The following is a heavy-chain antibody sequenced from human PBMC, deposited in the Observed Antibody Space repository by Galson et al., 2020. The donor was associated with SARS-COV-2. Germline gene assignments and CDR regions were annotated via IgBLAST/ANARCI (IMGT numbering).Heavy chain of an antibody. J-gene: IGHJ4*02. D-gene: IGHD6-13*01. CDR2: ISKEGRLK. V-gene: IGHV3-30*18. Sequence: GGSLRLSCAASGFTFSDYGMHWVRQAPGKGLEWVAVISKEGRLKYHADSVKGRFTISRDNSKNTLYLLMLSLKSEDTAVYYCAKPPYPGIAAAADYWGQGTLVTVSS. CDR3: AKPPYPGIAAAADY. CDR1: GFTFSDYG.